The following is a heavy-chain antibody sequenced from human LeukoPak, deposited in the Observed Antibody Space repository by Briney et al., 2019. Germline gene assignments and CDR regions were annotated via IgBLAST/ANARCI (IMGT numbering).Heavy chain of an antibody. CDR2: IYYSGST. Sequence: PSETLSLTCTVSGGSISSSSYYWGWIRQPPGKGLEWIGSIYYSGSTYYNPSLKSRVTISVDTSKNQFSLKLSSVTAADTAVYYCASRDILTGYTYYFDYWGQGTLVTVSS. D-gene: IGHD3-9*01. CDR1: GGSISSSSYY. V-gene: IGHV4-39*07. J-gene: IGHJ4*02. CDR3: ASRDILTGYTYYFDY.